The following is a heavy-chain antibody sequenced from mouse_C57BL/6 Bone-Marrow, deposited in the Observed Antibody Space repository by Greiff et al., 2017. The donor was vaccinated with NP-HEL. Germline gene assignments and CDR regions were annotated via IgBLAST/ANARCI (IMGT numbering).Heavy chain of an antibody. J-gene: IGHJ2*01. V-gene: IGHV5-16*01. CDR2: INYDGSST. CDR3: ARDGLGGTLDY. CDR1: GFTFSDYY. D-gene: IGHD3-1*01. Sequence: EVKLVESEGGLVQPGSSMKLSCTAPGFTFSDYYMAWVRQVPEKGLEWVANINYDGSSTYYLDSLKSRFIISRDNAKNILYLQMSSLKSEDTATYYCARDGLGGTLDYWGQGTTLTVSS.